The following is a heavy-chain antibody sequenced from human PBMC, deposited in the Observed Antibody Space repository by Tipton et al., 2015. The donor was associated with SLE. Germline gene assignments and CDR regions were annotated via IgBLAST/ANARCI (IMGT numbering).Heavy chain of an antibody. CDR1: GISISTHY. D-gene: IGHD3-22*01. J-gene: IGHJ4*02. Sequence: TLSLTCKVSGISISTHYWCWIRQPPGKGLRWVGRIYTSGSTNYNPSLKSRVTISVDTSKNQYSLRLTSVTAADTAVYYCARQLTSGYYYEFGYWGQGMLVTVSS. CDR3: ARQLTSGYYYEFGY. CDR2: IYTSGST. V-gene: IGHV4-59*08.